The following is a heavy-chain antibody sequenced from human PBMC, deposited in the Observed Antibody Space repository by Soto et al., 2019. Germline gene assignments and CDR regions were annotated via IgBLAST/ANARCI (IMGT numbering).Heavy chain of an antibody. CDR1: GYTFTSYY. J-gene: IGHJ4*02. CDR3: ARSPGHIVATIDY. V-gene: IGHV1-46*03. CDR2: INPSGGST. Sequence: QVQLVQSGAEVKKPGASVKVSCKASGYTFTSYYMHWVRPAPGQGLEWMGIINPSGGSTSYAQKFQGRVTMTSDTSTSTVYMELSSLRSEDTAVYYCARSPGHIVATIDYWGQGTLVTVSS. D-gene: IGHD5-12*01.